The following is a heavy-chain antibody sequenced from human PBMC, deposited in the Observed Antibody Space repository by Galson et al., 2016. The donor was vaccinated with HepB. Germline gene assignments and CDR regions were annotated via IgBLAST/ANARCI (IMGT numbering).Heavy chain of an antibody. V-gene: IGHV5-51*01. CDR1: GATVTNSW. CDR2: IYPDDSDT. CDR3: ARHWALGRGVEY. D-gene: IGHD1-26*01. J-gene: IGHJ4*02. Sequence: QSGAEVKKPGESLRISCYLSGATVTNSWISWVRQVPGKGLEWMGIIYPDDSDTRYSPSFRGQFTISADKSISTANLQWSNLEASDTAMYYCARHWALGRGVEYWGQGTLVTVSS.